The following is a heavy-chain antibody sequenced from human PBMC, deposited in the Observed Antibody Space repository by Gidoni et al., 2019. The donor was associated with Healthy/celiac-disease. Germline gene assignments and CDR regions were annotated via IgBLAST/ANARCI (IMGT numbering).Heavy chain of an antibody. Sequence: QVQLQESGPGLVKPSETLSLTCTVSGGSISSYYWRWIRQPAGTGLEWIGRIYTSGSTNYNPSLKSRVTMSVDTSKNQFSLKLSSVTAADTAVYYCARDYRAAAGNWYFDLWGRGTLVTVSS. CDR3: ARDYRAAAGNWYFDL. V-gene: IGHV4-4*07. J-gene: IGHJ2*01. CDR1: GGSISSYY. CDR2: IYTSGST. D-gene: IGHD6-13*01.